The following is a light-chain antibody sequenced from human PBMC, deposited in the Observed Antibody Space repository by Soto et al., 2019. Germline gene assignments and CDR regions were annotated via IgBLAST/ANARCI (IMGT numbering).Light chain of an antibody. CDR2: ETS. CDR3: CSFAGSSTYV. Sequence: QSVLTPPASVSGSPGQSITSSCTGTSSDVGTYTLVSWYQQHPDKAPKLMIYETSKRPSGVSNRFSGSKSGNTASLTISGLQAEDEADYYCCSFAGSSTYVFGTGTKVTVL. J-gene: IGLJ1*01. V-gene: IGLV2-23*01. CDR1: SSDVGTYTL.